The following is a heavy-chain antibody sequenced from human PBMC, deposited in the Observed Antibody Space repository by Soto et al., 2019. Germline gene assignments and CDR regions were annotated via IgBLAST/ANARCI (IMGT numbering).Heavy chain of an antibody. CDR3: TKYRRTDAEGYSFDY. CDR1: GDSISSRSYY. Sequence: PSETLSLTCTVTGDSISSRSYYWGWIRQPPGKGLEWIGSIYYSGSTYNNPSLRSRVSMSIDTSKDQFSLKLKSVTAADTALYFCTKYRRTDAEGYSFDYWGQGALVTVSS. CDR2: IYYSGST. V-gene: IGHV4-39*01. D-gene: IGHD2-15*01. J-gene: IGHJ4*02.